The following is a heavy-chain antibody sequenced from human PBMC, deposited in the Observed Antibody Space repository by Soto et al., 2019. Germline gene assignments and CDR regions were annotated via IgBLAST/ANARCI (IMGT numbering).Heavy chain of an antibody. Sequence: EVQLVESGGGLVKPGGALRLSCAASGFTFSSYSMNWVRQAPGKGLEWISSISSSSSYIYYPDSVKGRFTISRDNAKNSQYLQMNSLRAEDTAVYYCARDQPGYSYGYGLGYWGQGTLVTVSS. D-gene: IGHD5-18*01. J-gene: IGHJ4*02. V-gene: IGHV3-21*01. CDR3: ARDQPGYSYGYGLGY. CDR1: GFTFSSYS. CDR2: ISSSSSYI.